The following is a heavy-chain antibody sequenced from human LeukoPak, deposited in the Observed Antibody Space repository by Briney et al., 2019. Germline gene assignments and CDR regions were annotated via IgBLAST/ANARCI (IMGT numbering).Heavy chain of an antibody. D-gene: IGHD6-13*01. Sequence: PGGSLRLSCAASGFTFTSYAMNWVRQAPGKGLEWVSTLSISGGGTFYADSVKGRFTISRDNSKNTLYLQMNTLRAEDTAVYYCAKTAAMGNNWFDPWGQGTLVTVSS. CDR2: LSISGGGT. J-gene: IGHJ5*02. CDR3: AKTAAMGNNWFDP. V-gene: IGHV3-23*01. CDR1: GFTFTSYA.